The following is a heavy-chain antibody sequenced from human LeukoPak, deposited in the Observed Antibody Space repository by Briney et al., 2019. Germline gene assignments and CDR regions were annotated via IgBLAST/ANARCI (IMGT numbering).Heavy chain of an antibody. CDR1: GYTFTSHG. D-gene: IGHD1-26*01. J-gene: IGHJ3*02. V-gene: IGHV1-18*01. Sequence: ASVKVSCKASGYTFTSHGISWVRQAPGQGLEWMGWISAYNGNPDYAQKFQGRVTMTTETSTSTAYMELRSLRSDDTAVYYCAKDGRPLYSENYWVSVFDIWGEGKMVTVVS. CDR3: AKDGRPLYSENYWVSVFDI. CDR2: ISAYNGNP.